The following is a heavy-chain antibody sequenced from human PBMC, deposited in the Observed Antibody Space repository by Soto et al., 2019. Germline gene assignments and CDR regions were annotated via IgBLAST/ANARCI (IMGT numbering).Heavy chain of an antibody. V-gene: IGHV3-23*01. CDR1: GFTFSSYA. Sequence: EVQLLESGGGLVQPGGSLRLSCAASGFTFSSYAMSWVRQAPGKGLEWVSAISGSGGSTYYADSVKGRFTISRDNSKNTLYLHMNRLRDEDTAVYYCAIDLLITGYYDMLTGPNWFDPWGQGTLVTVSS. CDR3: AIDLLITGYYDMLTGPNWFDP. CDR2: ISGSGGST. J-gene: IGHJ5*02. D-gene: IGHD3-9*01.